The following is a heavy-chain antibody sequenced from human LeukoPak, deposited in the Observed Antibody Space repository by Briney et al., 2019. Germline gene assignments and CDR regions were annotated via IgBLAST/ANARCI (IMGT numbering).Heavy chain of an antibody. CDR1: GFTFSSYG. D-gene: IGHD6-13*01. J-gene: IGHJ6*03. V-gene: IGHV4-34*01. Sequence: SGGSLRLSCAASGFTFSSYGMHWVRQPPGKGLEWIGEINHSGSTNYNPSLKSRVTISVDTSKNQFSLKLSSVTAADTAVYYCARDGYSSSWRNYYYYYYMDVWGKGTTVTVSS. CDR3: ARDGYSSSWRNYYYYYYMDV. CDR2: INHSGST.